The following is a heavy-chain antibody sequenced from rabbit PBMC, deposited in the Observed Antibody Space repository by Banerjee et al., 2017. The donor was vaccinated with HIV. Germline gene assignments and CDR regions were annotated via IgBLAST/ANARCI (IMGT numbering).Heavy chain of an antibody. D-gene: IGHD6-1*01. J-gene: IGHJ4*01. CDR2: IMTGSGNT. Sequence: QQQLEESGGGLVKPGGTLTLTCKASGFDLSSYYYMCWVRQAPGKGLEWIACIMTGSGNTYYTNWAEGRFTISKTSSTTVTLQMTSLTAADTATYFCARGTGGTGYGYANLWGPGTLVTVS. CDR1: GFDLSSYYY. CDR3: ARGTGGTGYGYANL. V-gene: IGHV1S45*01.